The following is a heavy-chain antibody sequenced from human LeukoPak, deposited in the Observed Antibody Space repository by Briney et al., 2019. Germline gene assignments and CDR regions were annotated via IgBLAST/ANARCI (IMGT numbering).Heavy chain of an antibody. J-gene: IGHJ4*02. CDR3: ARGNYYDSRGVPYYFDY. CDR2: ISSSSSYI. CDR1: GFTFSSYS. D-gene: IGHD3-22*01. V-gene: IGHV3-21*01. Sequence: GGSLRLSCAASGFTFSSYSTNWVRQAPGKGLEWVSSISSSSSYIYYADSVKGRFTISRDNAKNSLYLQMNSLRAEDTAVYYCARGNYYDSRGVPYYFDYWGQGTLVTVSS.